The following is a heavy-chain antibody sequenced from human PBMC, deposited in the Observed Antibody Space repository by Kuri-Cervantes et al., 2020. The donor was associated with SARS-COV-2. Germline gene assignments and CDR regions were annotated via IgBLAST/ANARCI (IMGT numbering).Heavy chain of an antibody. D-gene: IGHD3-3*01. CDR3: ARDGAFTIFGVVIIGDY. CDR1: GFTFSSYG. V-gene: IGHV3-30*02. J-gene: IGHJ4*02. Sequence: GESLKISCAASGFTFSSYGMHWVHQAPGKGLEWVAFIRYDGSNKYYADSVKGRFTISRDNSKNTLYLQMNSLRAEDTAAYYCARDGAFTIFGVVIIGDYWGQGTLVTVSS. CDR2: IRYDGSNK.